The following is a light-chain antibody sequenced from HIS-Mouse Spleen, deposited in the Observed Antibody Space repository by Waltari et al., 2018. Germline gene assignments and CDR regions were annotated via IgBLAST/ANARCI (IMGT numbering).Light chain of an antibody. CDR3: QQYNNWPWT. CDR2: GAS. J-gene: IGKJ1*01. Sequence: IGMTQSPATLSVSPGERATLSYRASQSVRSNLPLYQQKPGQAPRLLIYGASTRATGIPARFSGSGSGTEFTLTISRMQSEDFAVYYCQQYNNWPWTFGQGTKVEIK. V-gene: IGKV3-15*01. CDR1: QSVRSN.